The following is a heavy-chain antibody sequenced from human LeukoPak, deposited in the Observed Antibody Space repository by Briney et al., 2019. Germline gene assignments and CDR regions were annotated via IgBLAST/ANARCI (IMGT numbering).Heavy chain of an antibody. Sequence: GGSLRLSCAASGFTFSDYYTSWIRQAPGKGLEWVSYISSSGSTIYYADSVKGRFTISRDNAKNSLYLQMNSLRAEDTAVYYRARVQPHYYDSSGYPPDYWGQGTLVTVSS. J-gene: IGHJ4*02. CDR2: ISSSGSTI. CDR3: ARVQPHYYDSSGYPPDY. V-gene: IGHV3-11*01. D-gene: IGHD3-22*01. CDR1: GFTFSDYY.